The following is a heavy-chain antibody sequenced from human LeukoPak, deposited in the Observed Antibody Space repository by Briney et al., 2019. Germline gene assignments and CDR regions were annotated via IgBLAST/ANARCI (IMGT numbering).Heavy chain of an antibody. Sequence: SETLSLTCTVSGGSINNYYWSWIRQPPGKPLEWLGSIYYSGTTNYNPPLKSRVSMSIDTSKTQFSLKLSSVTAADTAVYYCAKDSPEPTWGQGTLVTVSS. CDR3: AKDSPEPT. V-gene: IGHV4-59*01. CDR1: GGSINNYY. CDR2: IYYSGTT. J-gene: IGHJ5*02. D-gene: IGHD1-14*01.